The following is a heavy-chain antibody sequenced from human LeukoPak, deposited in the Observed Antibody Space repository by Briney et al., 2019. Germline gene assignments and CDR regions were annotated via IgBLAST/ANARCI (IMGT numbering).Heavy chain of an antibody. V-gene: IGHV1-69*13. CDR3: AREHDFLSGYGMDV. J-gene: IGHJ6*02. D-gene: IGHD3-3*01. Sequence: ASVTVSCTASGGTFSSYAISWVRQAPGQGLEWMGGIIPIFGTANYAQKFQGRVTITADESTSTAYMELSSLRSEDTAVYYCAREHDFLSGYGMDVWGQGTTVTVSS. CDR2: IIPIFGTA. CDR1: GGTFSSYA.